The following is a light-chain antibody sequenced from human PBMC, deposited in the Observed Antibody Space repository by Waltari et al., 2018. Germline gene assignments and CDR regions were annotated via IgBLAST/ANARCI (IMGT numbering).Light chain of an antibody. Sequence: DIVMTQSPLSLPVTPGEPASISCRSSQSLLHSHGYNYSDWYVQKPGQSPQLLIYMGSTRASGVPDRFSGSGSGTDFTLRISRVEAEDVGVYYCMQALQTPWTFGQGTKVEIK. V-gene: IGKV2-28*01. CDR1: QSLLHSHGYNY. J-gene: IGKJ1*01. CDR3: MQALQTPWT. CDR2: MGS.